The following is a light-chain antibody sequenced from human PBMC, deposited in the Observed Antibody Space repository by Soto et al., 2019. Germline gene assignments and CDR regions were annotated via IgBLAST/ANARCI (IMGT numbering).Light chain of an antibody. J-gene: IGKJ5*01. CDR2: ATS. V-gene: IGKV3-15*01. CDR3: QQYNNWS. CDR1: QSVGSN. Sequence: EFVLTQSPVTLSLSPGERATHSCRASQSVGSNLAWYQQKPGQAPRLLIYATSTRATGIPARFSGSGSGTEFTLTISSLQSEDFAVYYCQQYNNWSFGQGTRLEI.